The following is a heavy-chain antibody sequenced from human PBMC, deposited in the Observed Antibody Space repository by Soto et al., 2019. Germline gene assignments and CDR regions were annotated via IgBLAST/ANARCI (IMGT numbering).Heavy chain of an antibody. Sequence: PGGSLRLSCAASGFTFSSYSMNWVRQAPGKGLEWVSSITSSSSYIYYADSVKGRFTISRDNANNSLYLQMNSLRAEDTALYYCATEGNDFWSGDNTLPDDSYYGIDVWGQGTPVTVSS. CDR2: ITSSSSYI. V-gene: IGHV3-21*04. D-gene: IGHD3-3*01. J-gene: IGHJ6*02. CDR1: GFTFSSYS. CDR3: ATEGNDFWSGDNTLPDDSYYGIDV.